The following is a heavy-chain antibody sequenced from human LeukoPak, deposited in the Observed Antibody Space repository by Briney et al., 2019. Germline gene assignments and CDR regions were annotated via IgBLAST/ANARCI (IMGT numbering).Heavy chain of an antibody. Sequence: ASVKVSCKVSGYTLTELSMHWVRQAPGKGLEWMGGFDPEDGETIYAQKFQGRVTMTEDTSTDTAYMELSSLRSEDTAVYYCATDFTYYYDSSGYSSFDIWGQGTMVTVSS. V-gene: IGHV1-24*01. CDR3: ATDFTYYYDSSGYSSFDI. J-gene: IGHJ3*02. D-gene: IGHD3-22*01. CDR2: FDPEDGET. CDR1: GYTLTELS.